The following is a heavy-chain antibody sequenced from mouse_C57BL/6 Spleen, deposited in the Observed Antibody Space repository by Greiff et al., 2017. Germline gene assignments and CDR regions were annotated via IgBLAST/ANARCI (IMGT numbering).Heavy chain of an antibody. CDR3: ARGGGSSRYYYAMDY. V-gene: IGHV1-59*01. CDR1: GYTFTSYW. Sequence: QVQLQQPGAELVRPGTSVKLSCKASGYTFTSYWMHWVKQRPGQGLEWIGVIDPSDSYTNYNQKFKGKATLTVDTSSSTAYMQLSSLTSEDSAVYSCARGGGSSRYYYAMDYWGQGTSVTVSS. J-gene: IGHJ4*01. CDR2: IDPSDSYT. D-gene: IGHD1-1*01.